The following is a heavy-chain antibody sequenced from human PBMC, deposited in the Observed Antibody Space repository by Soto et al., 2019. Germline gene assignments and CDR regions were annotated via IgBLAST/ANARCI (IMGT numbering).Heavy chain of an antibody. J-gene: IGHJ6*03. CDR3: ATFRGPSYSYYYMGV. CDR2: ISGSGRTT. Sequence: EVQLLESGGGLVQPGGSLRLSCAASGFTFGTYAMKWLRQAPGRGLERVSFISGSGRTTYYAESVKGRFTVSRDNSKSTMYLQMNSLRAEDTALYYCATFRGPSYSYYYMGVWGKGTTVTVSS. CDR1: GFTFGTYA. V-gene: IGHV3-23*01. D-gene: IGHD3-16*01.